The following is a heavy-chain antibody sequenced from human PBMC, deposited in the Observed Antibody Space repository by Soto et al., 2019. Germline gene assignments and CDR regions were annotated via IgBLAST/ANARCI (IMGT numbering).Heavy chain of an antibody. CDR2: FSYGGST. D-gene: IGHD3-22*01. CDR3: ATSWATLMEVVPGLGN. Sequence: PSETLSLTCTVSGGSITNTRYFWGWIRQSPGKGLDWIGSFSYGGSTYFSPSLKSRLTIPVDTSKNRFSLNLSSVTAADTAVYYCATSWATLMEVVPGLGNCGQGTLVTVSS. CDR1: GGSITNTRYF. J-gene: IGHJ4*02. V-gene: IGHV4-39*01.